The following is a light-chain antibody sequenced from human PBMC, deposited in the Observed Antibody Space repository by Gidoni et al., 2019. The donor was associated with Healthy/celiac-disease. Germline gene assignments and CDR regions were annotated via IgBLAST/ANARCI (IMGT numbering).Light chain of an antibody. J-gene: IGKJ2*01. CDR2: EGS. CDR1: ESISNW. V-gene: IGKV1-5*03. CDR3: QQYSRYPYN. Sequence: DIQMTQSPSTLSAYVGDRVTITCRASESISNWLAWYQHRPGRAPRLMIYEGSNLESGVPSRFSGGGSGTEFTLTITSLQSDDFATYYCQQYSRYPYNLGQGTKLEIK.